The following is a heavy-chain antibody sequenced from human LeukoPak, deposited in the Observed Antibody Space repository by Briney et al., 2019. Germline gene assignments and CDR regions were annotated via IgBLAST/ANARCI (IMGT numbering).Heavy chain of an antibody. D-gene: IGHD6-13*01. J-gene: IGHJ4*02. CDR3: ARGLLQQLAEDY. CDR2: ISGSGGST. CDR1: GFTFSSYA. Sequence: PGGSLRLSCAASGFTFSSYAMSWVRQAPGKGLEWVSAISGSGGSTYYADSVKGRFTISRDNAKNSLYLQMNSLRAEDTAVYYCARGLLQQLAEDYWGQGTLVTVSS. V-gene: IGHV3-23*01.